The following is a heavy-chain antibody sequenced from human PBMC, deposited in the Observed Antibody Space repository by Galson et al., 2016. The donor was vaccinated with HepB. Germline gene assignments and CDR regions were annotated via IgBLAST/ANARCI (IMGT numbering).Heavy chain of an antibody. CDR3: ARGFQVSGYYGPGFDP. CDR2: IYHSGST. CDR1: GGSISSGGYY. J-gene: IGHJ5*02. D-gene: IGHD3-22*01. Sequence: TLSLTCTVSGGSISSGGYYWSWIRQHPGKGLEWIGYIYHSGSTYYNPSLQSRITILADTSKNQFSLKLRSVTAADTAVYSCARGFQVSGYYGPGFDPWGQGTLVTVSS. V-gene: IGHV4-31*03.